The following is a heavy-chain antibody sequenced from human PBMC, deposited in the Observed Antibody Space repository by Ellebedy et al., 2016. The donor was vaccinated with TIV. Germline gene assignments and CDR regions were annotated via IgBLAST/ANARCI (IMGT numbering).Heavy chain of an antibody. CDR2: IIPIFGTA. CDR3: ARVRGTIVVVPAAMGMGFDY. Sequence: SVKVSCXASGGTFSSYAISWVRQAPGQGLEWMGGIIPIFGTANYAQKFQGRVTITADESTSTAYMELSSLRSDDTAVYYCARVRGTIVVVPAAMGMGFDYWGQGTLVTVSS. CDR1: GGTFSSYA. J-gene: IGHJ4*02. V-gene: IGHV1-69*13. D-gene: IGHD2-2*01.